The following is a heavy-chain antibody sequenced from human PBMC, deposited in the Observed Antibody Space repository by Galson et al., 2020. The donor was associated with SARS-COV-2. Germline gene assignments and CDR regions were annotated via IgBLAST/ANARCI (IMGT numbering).Heavy chain of an antibody. CDR2: ISYDGSNK. CDR1: GFTFSSYG. D-gene: IGHD3-3*01. V-gene: IGHV3-30*18. CDR3: AKDRIDGLDYDFWNYDYGMDV. Sequence: GESLKISCAASGFTFSSYGMHWVRQAPGKGLEWVAVISYDGSNKYYADSVKGRFTISRDNSKNTLYLQMNSLRAEDTAVYYCAKDRIDGLDYDFWNYDYGMDVWGQGTTVTVSS. J-gene: IGHJ6*02.